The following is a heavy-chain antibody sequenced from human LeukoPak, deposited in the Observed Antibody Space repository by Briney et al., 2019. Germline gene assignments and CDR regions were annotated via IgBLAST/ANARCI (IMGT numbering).Heavy chain of an antibody. Sequence: SETLSLTCAVSGYSISSGYYWGWIRQPPGKGLEWIGSIFHSGNTYYNPSLKSRVTISVDTSKNQFSLKLSSVTAADTAVYYCASSSYYSDAFDIWGQGTMVTVSS. V-gene: IGHV4-38-2*01. CDR2: IFHSGNT. CDR1: GYSISSGYY. J-gene: IGHJ3*02. D-gene: IGHD3-10*01. CDR3: ASSSYYSDAFDI.